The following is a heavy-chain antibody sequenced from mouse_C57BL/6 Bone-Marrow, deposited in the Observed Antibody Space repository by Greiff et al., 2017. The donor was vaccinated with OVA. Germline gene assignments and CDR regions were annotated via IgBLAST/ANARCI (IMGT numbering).Heavy chain of an antibody. CDR1: GYTFPSYW. CDR3: ARRTGHYAMDY. V-gene: IGHV1-69*01. Sequence: QVQLQQPGAELVMPGASVKLSCKASGYTFPSYWMHWVEQRPGQGLEWIGEPDPSDSYITYNQKFKGKSTLTVDKSSSTAYMQLSSLTSEDSAVDDCARRTGHYAMDYWGQGTSVTVSS. CDR2: PDPSDSYI. D-gene: IGHD4-1*01. J-gene: IGHJ4*01.